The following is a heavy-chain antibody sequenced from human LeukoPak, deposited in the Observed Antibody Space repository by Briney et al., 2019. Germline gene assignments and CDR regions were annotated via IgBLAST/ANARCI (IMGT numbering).Heavy chain of an antibody. CDR2: IRYDGSNK. CDR3: AKESSYDFWSGDPNWFDP. D-gene: IGHD3-3*01. J-gene: IGHJ5*02. CDR1: GFTFSSYG. V-gene: IGHV3-30*02. Sequence: GGSLRLSCAASGFTFSSYGMHWVRQAPGKGLEWVAFIRYDGSNKYYADSVKGRFTISRDNSKNTLYLQMNSLRAEDTAVYHCAKESSYDFWSGDPNWFDPWGQGTLVTVSS.